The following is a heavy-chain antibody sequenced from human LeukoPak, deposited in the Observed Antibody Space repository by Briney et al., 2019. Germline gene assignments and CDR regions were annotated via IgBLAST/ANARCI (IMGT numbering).Heavy chain of an antibody. CDR1: GFTFSSYA. Sequence: GGSLRLSCAASGFTFSSYAMNWVRQAPGKGLEWVSTITDSGGSTYYADSVQGRFTISRDNSKNTLYLQMNSLRAEDTAVYYCASAYYDSSGYYYYFDYWGQGTLVTVSS. CDR3: ASAYYDSSGYYYYFDY. J-gene: IGHJ4*02. CDR2: ITDSGGST. V-gene: IGHV3-23*01. D-gene: IGHD3-22*01.